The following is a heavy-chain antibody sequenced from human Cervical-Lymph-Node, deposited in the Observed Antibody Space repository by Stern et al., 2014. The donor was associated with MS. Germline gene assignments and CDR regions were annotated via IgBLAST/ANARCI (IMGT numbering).Heavy chain of an antibody. CDR1: GYTLTELS. D-gene: IGHD3-22*01. Sequence: VQLVQSGAEVKKPGASVKVSCKVSGYTLTELSMHWVRQAHGKGLEWMGGFDTEDGATIYAHKFQGRVTMTEDTSTDTAYMELSSLRSEDTAVYYCATPLTRYDSSGFDYWGQGTLVTVSS. CDR3: ATPLTRYDSSGFDY. CDR2: FDTEDGAT. V-gene: IGHV1-24*01. J-gene: IGHJ4*02.